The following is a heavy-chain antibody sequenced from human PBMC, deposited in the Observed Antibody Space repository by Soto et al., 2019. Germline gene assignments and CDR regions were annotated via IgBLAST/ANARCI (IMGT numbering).Heavy chain of an antibody. V-gene: IGHV4-34*01. Sequence: QVRLQQWGAGLLRPSETLSLTCAVYGGSFSGYYWSWIRQPPGKGLEWIGEINHSGSTNYNPSLKSRVTISVDTSKNQFSLKLSSVTAADTAVYYCARGVGYTIFGYYYYMDVWGKGTTVTVSS. CDR1: GGSFSGYY. CDR2: INHSGST. CDR3: ARGVGYTIFGYYYYMDV. D-gene: IGHD3-3*01. J-gene: IGHJ6*03.